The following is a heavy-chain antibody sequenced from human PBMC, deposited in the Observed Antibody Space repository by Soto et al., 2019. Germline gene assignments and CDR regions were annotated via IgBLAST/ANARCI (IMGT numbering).Heavy chain of an antibody. D-gene: IGHD6-6*01. V-gene: IGHV4-34*01. J-gene: IGHJ4*02. CDR1: SGSLSGYY. Sequence: SETLSLTCSLYSGSLSGYYWSWIRQPPGKGLEWIGEISPSGTTNYSPSLKSRVSISVDTSKDQFSLNLTSLTAADTAVYYCARAPKVSGSAQTRPDFWGQGSLVTVSS. CDR2: ISPSGTT. CDR3: ARAPKVSGSAQTRPDF.